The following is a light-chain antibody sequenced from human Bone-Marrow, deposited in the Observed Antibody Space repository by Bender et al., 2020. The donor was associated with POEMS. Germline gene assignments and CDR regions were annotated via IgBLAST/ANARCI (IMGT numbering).Light chain of an antibody. Sequence: SSDLTQPHSVSVSPGQTASITCSGDKLGDRSVSWYQQRPGQSPLLVIYEGSKRPSGIPERFSGSYSGGTATLIVSGTQAVDEADYYCQAWDSYTVVFGGGTKLTVL. CDR1: KLGDRS. V-gene: IGLV3-1*01. CDR3: QAWDSYTVV. CDR2: EGS. J-gene: IGLJ2*01.